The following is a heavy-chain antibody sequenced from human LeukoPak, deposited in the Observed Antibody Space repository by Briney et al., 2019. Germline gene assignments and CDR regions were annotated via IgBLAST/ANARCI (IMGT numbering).Heavy chain of an antibody. V-gene: IGHV3-30*18. Sequence: GRSLRLSCAASGFSFLHYGMHWVRQAPGKGLEWVAFISSDGSKEYYADSVKGRFTISRDNSKNTLYLHVNSPRVEDTAVFFCAKDGYCSGGSCYANFFDRWGQGTLVTVSS. CDR2: ISSDGSKE. CDR3: AKDGYCSGGSCYANFFDR. D-gene: IGHD2-15*01. CDR1: GFSFLHYG. J-gene: IGHJ4*02.